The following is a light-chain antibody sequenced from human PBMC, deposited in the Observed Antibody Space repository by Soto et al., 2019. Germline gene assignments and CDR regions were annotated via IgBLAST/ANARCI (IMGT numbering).Light chain of an antibody. V-gene: IGKV1-9*01. CDR2: SAS. CDR1: QGMSTY. CDR3: HQLNGYHLA. J-gene: IGKJ4*01. Sequence: DIQLTQSPSFLSASVGDTVTITCRASQGMSTYLAWYQQKPGKVPKLLIRSASTLQSGVTPRFSGGGSGTEFTLTISTLQPDDSGIYYCHQLNGYHLAFGGGTDVEI.